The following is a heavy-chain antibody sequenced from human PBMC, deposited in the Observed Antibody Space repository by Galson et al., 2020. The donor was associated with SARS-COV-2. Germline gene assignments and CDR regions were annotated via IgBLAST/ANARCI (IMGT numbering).Heavy chain of an antibody. CDR3: ARYSYGKITYCDY. Sequence: SGPTLVTPTQTLTLPCTSSGFSLSTRGMRVSWIRQPPGQPLEWLARIERDDDEFNSTSLKTRLTISKDTSKNQVVLTMTNMDPVDTATYYCARYSYGKITYCDYWGQGTLVTVSS. J-gene: IGHJ4*02. CDR1: GFSLSTRGMR. V-gene: IGHV2-70*04. D-gene: IGHD5-18*01. CDR2: IERDDDE.